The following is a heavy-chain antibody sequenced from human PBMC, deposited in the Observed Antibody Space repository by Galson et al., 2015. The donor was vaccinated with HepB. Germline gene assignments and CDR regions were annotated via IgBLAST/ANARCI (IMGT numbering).Heavy chain of an antibody. J-gene: IGHJ4*02. D-gene: IGHD6-13*01. CDR1: GFSFSSYA. CDR3: AKADSSSWYPFDY. V-gene: IGHV3-23*01. CDR2: ISGSGGST. Sequence: SLRLSCAASGFSFSSYAMSWVRQAPGKGLEWVSAISGSGGSTYYADSVKGRFIISRDNSKNTLYLQMNSLRADDTAVYYCAKADSSSWYPFDYWGQGTLVTVSS.